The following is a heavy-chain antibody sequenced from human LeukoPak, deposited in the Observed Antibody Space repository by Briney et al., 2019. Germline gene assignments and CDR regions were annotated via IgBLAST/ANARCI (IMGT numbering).Heavy chain of an antibody. Sequence: SQTLSLTCAISGDSVSSNSAAWNWIRQSPSRGLEWLGRTYYRSKWYNDYAVSVKSRITINPDTSKNQFSLQLNSVTPEDTAVYYCARQTDPYSSGPLFAFDIWGQGTMVTVSS. CDR1: GDSVSSNSAA. CDR2: TYYRSKWYN. D-gene: IGHD6-25*01. CDR3: ARQTDPYSSGPLFAFDI. J-gene: IGHJ3*02. V-gene: IGHV6-1*01.